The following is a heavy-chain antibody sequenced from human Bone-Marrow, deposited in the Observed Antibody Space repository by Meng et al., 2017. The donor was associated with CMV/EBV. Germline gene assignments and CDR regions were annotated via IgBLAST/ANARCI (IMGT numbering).Heavy chain of an antibody. D-gene: IGHD6-6*01. CDR3: ARTPSSSSENWFDP. CDR2: IDWDDDK. Sequence: SGPTLVQPTQPLTLTCTFSGFSLSTSGMRVSWIRQPPGKALEWLARIDWDDDKFYSTSLKTRLTISKDTSKNQVVLTMTNMDPVDTATYYCARTPSSSSENWFDPWGQGTLVTVSS. V-gene: IGHV2-70D*14. J-gene: IGHJ5*02. CDR1: GFSLSTSGMR.